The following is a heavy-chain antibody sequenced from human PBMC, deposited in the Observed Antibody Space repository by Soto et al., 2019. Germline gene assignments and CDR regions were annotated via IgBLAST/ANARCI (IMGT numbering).Heavy chain of an antibody. CDR2: ISSSSNTI. CDR3: ARDSPFTIFGVVTPYYFDY. Sequence: EVQLVESGGGLVQPGGSLRLSCAASGFTFSSYSMNWVRQAPGKGLEWVSYISSSSNTIYYADSVKGRFTISRDNAKNSLYLQMNSLRAEDTAVYYCARDSPFTIFGVVTPYYFDYWGQGTLVTVSS. J-gene: IGHJ4*02. CDR1: GFTFSSYS. D-gene: IGHD3-3*01. V-gene: IGHV3-48*01.